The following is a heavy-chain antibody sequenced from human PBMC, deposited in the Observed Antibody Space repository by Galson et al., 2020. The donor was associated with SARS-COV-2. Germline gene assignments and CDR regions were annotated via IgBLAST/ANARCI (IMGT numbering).Heavy chain of an antibody. CDR3: ARGGYCSGRSCSPSNWFDP. CDR2: IYPGDSKT. D-gene: IGHD2-15*01. V-gene: IGHV5-51*01. J-gene: IGHJ5*02. CDR1: GYSFTNYW. Sequence: GESLKISCKGSGYSFTNYWIAWVRQMPGKGLEWMGIIYPGDSKTRYSPSFQGRVTISADKSMSTAYLQWSSLKASDTAIYFCARGGYCSGRSCSPSNWFDPWGQGTLVTVSS.